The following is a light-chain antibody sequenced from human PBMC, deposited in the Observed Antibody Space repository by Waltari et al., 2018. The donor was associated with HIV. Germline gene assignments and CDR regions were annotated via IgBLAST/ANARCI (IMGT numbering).Light chain of an antibody. CDR1: ALPKHY. V-gene: IGLV3-25*03. J-gene: IGLJ2*01. CDR2: KDT. CDR3: QSTHSRGTYVV. Sequence: SYELTQPPSVSVSPGQTARITCSGDALPKHYAYWYQQKPGQAPVLVIYKDTGRPSGIPERFSGASSGTTVTLTITGVQAEDEASYYCQSTHSRGTYVVFGGGTKLTVL.